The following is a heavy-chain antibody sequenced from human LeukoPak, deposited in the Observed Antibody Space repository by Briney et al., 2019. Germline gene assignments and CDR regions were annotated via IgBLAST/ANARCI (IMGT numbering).Heavy chain of an antibody. D-gene: IGHD5/OR15-5a*01. CDR3: VTTSVTHTRDP. Sequence: ASVKVSCKASGNDFSDFYFNRVRPAPGRGLEWVGWINPHSRATHYAQRFRGRVTMEASITTGYMELNSLTSDDTAVYYCVTTSVTHTRDPWGQGTLVTVSS. J-gene: IGHJ5*02. CDR1: GNDFSDFY. CDR2: INPHSRAT. V-gene: IGHV1-2*02.